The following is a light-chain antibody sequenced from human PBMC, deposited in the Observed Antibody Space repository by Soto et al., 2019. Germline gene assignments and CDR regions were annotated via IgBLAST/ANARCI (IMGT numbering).Light chain of an antibody. CDR2: GNT. J-gene: IGLJ1*01. Sequence: LTHAPSVTSTPGQRVTICSTGRSSNIGAGYAVHWYQQLPGKAPKLLIYGNTHRPSGVPDRFSGSTSGTSGSLSITGFQAEDEADYYCQSYDSSLCASYVFGGGTKF. CDR3: QSYDSSLCASYV. CDR1: SSNIGAGYA. V-gene: IGLV1-40*01.